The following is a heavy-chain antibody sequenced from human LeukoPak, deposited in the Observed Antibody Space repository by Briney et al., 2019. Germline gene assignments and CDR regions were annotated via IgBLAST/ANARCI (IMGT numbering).Heavy chain of an antibody. CDR1: GGSLSSYY. CDR3: ARLTNMEKDVTPTYYMDV. V-gene: IGHV4-59*01. Sequence: SETLSLTCTVSGGSLSSYYWSWIRQPPGKGLEWIGYIYYSGSTNYNPSLKSRVTISVDTSKSQFSLKLSSVTAADTAVYYCARLTNMEKDVTPTYYMDVWGKGTTVTVSS. J-gene: IGHJ6*03. CDR2: IYYSGST. D-gene: IGHD2-8*01.